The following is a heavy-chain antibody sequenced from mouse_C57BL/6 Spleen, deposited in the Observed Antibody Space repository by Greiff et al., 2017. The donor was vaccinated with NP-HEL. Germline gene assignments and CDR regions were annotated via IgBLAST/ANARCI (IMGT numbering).Heavy chain of an antibody. Sequence: EVKVVESGGGLVKPGGSLKLSCAASGFTFSSYTMSWVRQTPEKRLEWVATISGGGGNTYYPDSVKGRFTISRDNAKNTLYLQMSRLRSEDTALYYCARQDDLLYAMDYWGQGTSVTVSS. V-gene: IGHV5-9*01. CDR1: GFTFSSYT. CDR2: ISGGGGNT. D-gene: IGHD2-1*01. J-gene: IGHJ4*01. CDR3: ARQDDLLYAMDY.